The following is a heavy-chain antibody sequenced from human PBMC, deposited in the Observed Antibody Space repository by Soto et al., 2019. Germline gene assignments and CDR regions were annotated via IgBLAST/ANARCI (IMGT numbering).Heavy chain of an antibody. CDR1: GGSISSGVYY. CDR2: IYYSGST. J-gene: IGHJ6*02. Sequence: KTSETLSLTCTVSGGSISSGVYYWSWIRQHPGNGLEWIGYIYYSGSTYYNPSLKSRVTISVDTSKNQFSLKLSSVTAEDTNVYYCARDLYGSGSYYYYYYVMDVWGQGPTITV. V-gene: IGHV4-31*03. CDR3: ARDLYGSGSYYYYYYVMDV. D-gene: IGHD3-10*01.